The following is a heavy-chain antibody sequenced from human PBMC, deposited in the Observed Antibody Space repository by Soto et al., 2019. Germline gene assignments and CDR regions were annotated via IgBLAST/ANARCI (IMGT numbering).Heavy chain of an antibody. V-gene: IGHV1-18*01. CDR1: GYTFTSYG. Sequence: ASVKVSCRASGYTFTSYGISWGRQAPGQGLEWMGWISAYNGNTNYAQKLQGRVTMTTDTSTSTAYMELRSLRSDDTAVYYCARARSLYYYDRPWGQGTLVTVSS. CDR3: ARARSLYYYDRP. CDR2: ISAYNGNT. D-gene: IGHD3-22*01. J-gene: IGHJ5*02.